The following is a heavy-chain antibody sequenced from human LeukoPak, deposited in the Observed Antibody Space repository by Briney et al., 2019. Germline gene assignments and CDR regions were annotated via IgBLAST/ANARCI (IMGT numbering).Heavy chain of an antibody. CDR1: GFTFSSYA. CDR2: ISGSGGST. V-gene: IGHV3-23*01. Sequence: GGSLRLSCAASGFTFSSYAMSWVRQAPGKGLEWVSAISGSGGSTYYTDSVKGRFTISRDNAKNSLYLQMNSLRAEDTAVYYCAELGITMIGGVWGKGTTVTISS. D-gene: IGHD3-10*02. J-gene: IGHJ6*04. CDR3: AELGITMIGGV.